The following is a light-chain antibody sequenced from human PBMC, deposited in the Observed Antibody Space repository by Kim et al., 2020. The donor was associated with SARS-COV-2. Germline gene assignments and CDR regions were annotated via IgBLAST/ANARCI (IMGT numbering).Light chain of an antibody. CDR3: QSYDTSLSGSV. CDR2: ADN. CDR1: NSNIGADYD. J-gene: IGLJ2*01. V-gene: IGLV1-40*01. Sequence: QSVLTQPPSVSGAPGQRVTISCTGSNSNIGADYDVHWYQQFPGTVPKLLIYADNRRPSGVPDRFSGSKSGTSASLAITGLQADDEAEYYCQSYDTSLSGSVFGGGTQLTVL.